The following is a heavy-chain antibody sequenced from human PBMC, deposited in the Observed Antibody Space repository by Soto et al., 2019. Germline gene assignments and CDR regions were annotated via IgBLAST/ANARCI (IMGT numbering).Heavy chain of an antibody. D-gene: IGHD2-21*01. CDR2: IYYSGST. Sequence: QVQLQESGPGLVKPSQTLSLTCTVSGDSLASGDKYWSWIRQHPGKGLEWIGYIYYSGSTYHSPSLNSRVSISVDTSKNQCSLKLSSVTAADTAVYYCARGRASAGDGGNSYFDCWGQGILVTVSS. J-gene: IGHJ4*02. CDR3: ARGRASAGDGGNSYFDC. V-gene: IGHV4-31*03. CDR1: GDSLASGDKY.